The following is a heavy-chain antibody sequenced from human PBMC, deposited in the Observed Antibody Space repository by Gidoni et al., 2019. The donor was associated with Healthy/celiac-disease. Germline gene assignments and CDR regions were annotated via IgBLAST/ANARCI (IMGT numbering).Heavy chain of an antibody. D-gene: IGHD3-16*01. V-gene: IGHV4-39*01. CDR3: ARHHKGGGFNFDY. J-gene: IGHJ4*02. CDR1: GGSISSSSYY. Sequence: QLQLQESGPGLVKPSETLSLTCTVSGGSISSSSYYWGWIRQPPGKGLEWIGSIYYSGVTYYNPSLKSRVTISVDTSKNQFSLKLSSVTAADTAVYYCARHHKGGGFNFDYWGQGTLVTVSS. CDR2: IYYSGVT.